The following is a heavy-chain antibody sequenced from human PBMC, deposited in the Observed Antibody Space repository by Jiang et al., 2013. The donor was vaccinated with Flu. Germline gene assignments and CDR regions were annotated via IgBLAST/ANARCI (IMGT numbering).Heavy chain of an antibody. J-gene: IGHJ4*02. CDR2: IYYTGST. CDR1: GSSISSYY. Sequence: PGLVKPSETLSLTCTVSGSSISSYYWSWIRQSPGKGLEWIGCIYYTGSTNYNPSLKSRVSISVDTSKNQFSLKLSSVTAADTAVYYCARGRVAGNYWGQGTLVTVSS. V-gene: IGHV4-59*01. D-gene: IGHD6-19*01. CDR3: ARGRVAGNY.